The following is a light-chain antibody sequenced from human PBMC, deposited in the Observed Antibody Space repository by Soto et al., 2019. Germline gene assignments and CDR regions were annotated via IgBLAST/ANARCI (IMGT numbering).Light chain of an antibody. V-gene: IGLV2-11*01. CDR1: SSDVGDYNY. CDR3: CSYAGSFSLYV. Sequence: QSALTQPRSVSGSPGQSVTISCTGTSSDVGDYNYVSWYQQHPGKAPKLMIYDVSKRPSAVPDRFSGSKSGNTASLTISGLQAEDEADYYCCSYAGSFSLYVFGTGTQVTVL. J-gene: IGLJ1*01. CDR2: DVS.